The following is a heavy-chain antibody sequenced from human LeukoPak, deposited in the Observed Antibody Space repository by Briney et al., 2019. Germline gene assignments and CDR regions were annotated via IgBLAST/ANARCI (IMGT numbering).Heavy chain of an antibody. Sequence: GGSLRLSCEASGFTFSTYWMSWVRQAPGKGLEWVAKIKQDGSEKYYVDSVKGRFTISRDNAKNSLYLQMNSLRAEDTAMYYCARAYSDRILGHFDLWGRGTLVTVSS. V-gene: IGHV3-7*01. CDR3: ARAYSDRILGHFDL. CDR1: GFTFSTYW. CDR2: IKQDGSEK. J-gene: IGHJ2*01. D-gene: IGHD4-17*01.